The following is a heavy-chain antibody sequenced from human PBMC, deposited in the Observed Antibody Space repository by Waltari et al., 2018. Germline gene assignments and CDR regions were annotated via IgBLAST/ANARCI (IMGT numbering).Heavy chain of an antibody. V-gene: IGHV3-21*01. J-gene: IGHJ3*01. CDR2: ISGTSYYI. CDR1: GFTFSSYT. D-gene: IGHD2-21*02. Sequence: EVQLVESGGGLVKPGGSLRLSCAASGFTFSSYTMNWVRQAPGKGLEWVSSISGTSYYIYHADPVKGRFTTSRDNAKNSLYLQMNSLRAEDTAVYYCARETEEAFDFWGRGTMVTVSS. CDR3: ARETEEAFDF.